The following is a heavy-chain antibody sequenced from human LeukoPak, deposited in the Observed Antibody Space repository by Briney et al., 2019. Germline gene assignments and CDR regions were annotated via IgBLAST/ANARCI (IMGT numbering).Heavy chain of an antibody. CDR2: IYSSGST. J-gene: IGHJ3*02. CDR3: ARVKAYYDSSGYYKAHAFDI. D-gene: IGHD3-22*01. Sequence: SETLSLTCTVSGGSINNFYWSWIRQPPGKGLECIGYIYSSGSTNYNPSLKSRVSISVDTSKNQFSLRLSSVTAADTAVYYCARVKAYYDSSGYYKAHAFDIWGQGTVVTVSS. V-gene: IGHV4-59*01. CDR1: GGSINNFY.